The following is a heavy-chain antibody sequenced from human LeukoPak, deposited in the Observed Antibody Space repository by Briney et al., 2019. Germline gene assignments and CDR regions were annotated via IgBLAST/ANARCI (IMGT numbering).Heavy chain of an antibody. CDR2: IIPIFGTA. D-gene: IGHD4-17*01. CDR1: GGTFSSYA. V-gene: IGHV1-69*05. CDR3: ASHDYGDYYFDY. Sequence: GASVKVSCKASGGTFSSYAISWVRQAPGQGHEWMGGIIPIFGTANYAQKFQGRVTITTDESTSTAYMELSSLRSEDTAVYYCASHDYGDYYFDYWGQGTLVTVSS. J-gene: IGHJ4*02.